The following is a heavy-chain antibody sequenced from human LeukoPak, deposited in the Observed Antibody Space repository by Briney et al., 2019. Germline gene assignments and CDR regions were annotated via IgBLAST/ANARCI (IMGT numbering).Heavy chain of an antibody. Sequence: PGGSLRLSCAASGFTFSSYAMHWVRQAPGKGLEWVAVISYDGSNKYYADSVKGRFTISRDNSKNTLYLQMNSLRAEDTAVYYCVREYDSRSLDYWGQGTLVTVSS. CDR3: VREYDSRSLDY. CDR1: GFTFSSYA. CDR2: ISYDGSNK. D-gene: IGHD3-22*01. J-gene: IGHJ4*02. V-gene: IGHV3-30-3*01.